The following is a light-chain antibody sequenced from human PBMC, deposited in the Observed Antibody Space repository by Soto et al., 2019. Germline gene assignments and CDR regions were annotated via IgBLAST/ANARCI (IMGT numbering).Light chain of an antibody. CDR2: GNS. CDR3: QSYDSSLSGWV. V-gene: IGLV1-40*01. J-gene: IGLJ3*02. Sequence: QSVLTQPPSVSGAPGQRVTISCTGSSSNIGAGYDVHWYQQLPGTAPKLLIYGNSNRPSGVPDRFSGSKSGTSASLAITGLLPEDEADYSCQSYDSSLSGWVFGGGTKLTVL. CDR1: SSNIGAGYD.